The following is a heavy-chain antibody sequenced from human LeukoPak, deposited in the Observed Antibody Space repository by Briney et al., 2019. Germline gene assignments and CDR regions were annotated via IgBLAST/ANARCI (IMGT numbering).Heavy chain of an antibody. CDR2: ISAYNGNT. Sequence: ASVKVSCKASGYTFTSYGISWVRQAPGQGLEWMGWISAYNGNTNYAQKLQGRATMTTDTSTSTAYMELRSLRSDDTAVYYCARGATYYYGSGSYYNLFDYWGQGTLVTVSS. V-gene: IGHV1-18*01. D-gene: IGHD3-10*01. J-gene: IGHJ4*02. CDR1: GYTFTSYG. CDR3: ARGATYYYGSGSYYNLFDY.